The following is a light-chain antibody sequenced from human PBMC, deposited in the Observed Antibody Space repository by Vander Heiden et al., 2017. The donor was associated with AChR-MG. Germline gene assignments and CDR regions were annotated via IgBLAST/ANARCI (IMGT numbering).Light chain of an antibody. Sequence: QSVLTQPPSVSAAPVQKVTISCSGSSSNIGNNYVSWYQQLPGTAPKLLSYDNNKRPSGIPDRFSGSKSGTSATLGITGLQTGDEADYYCGTWDSSLSAEYVFGTGTKVT. J-gene: IGLJ1*01. CDR1: SSNIGNNY. CDR3: GTWDSSLSAEYV. V-gene: IGLV1-51*01. CDR2: DNN.